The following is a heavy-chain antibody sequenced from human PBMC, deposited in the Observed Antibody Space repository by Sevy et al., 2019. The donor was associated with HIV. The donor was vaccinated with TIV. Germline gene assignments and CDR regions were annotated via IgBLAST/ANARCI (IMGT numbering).Heavy chain of an antibody. V-gene: IGHV4-59*12. Sequence: SETLSLTCTVSGGSISSYYWSWIRQPPGKGLEWIGYIYYSGSTNYNPSLKSRVTISVDTSKNQFSLKLSSVTAADTAVYYCARLVSSSSCTWGDYYYYGMDVWGQGTTVTVSS. D-gene: IGHD6-13*01. J-gene: IGHJ6*02. CDR3: ARLVSSSSCTWGDYYYYGMDV. CDR1: GGSISSYY. CDR2: IYYSGST.